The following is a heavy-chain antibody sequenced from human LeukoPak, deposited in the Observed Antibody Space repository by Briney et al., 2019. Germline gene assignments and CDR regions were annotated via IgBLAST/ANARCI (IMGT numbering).Heavy chain of an antibody. CDR1: GGSISSYY. CDR2: IYYSGST. D-gene: IGHD5-12*01. Sequence: PSETLSLTCTVSGGSISSYYWSWIRQPPGKGLEWIGSIYYSGSTYYNPSLKSRVTISVDTSKNQFSLKLSSVTAADTAVYYCARVLLYSGYDLNWFDPWGQGTLVTVSS. J-gene: IGHJ5*02. CDR3: ARVLLYSGYDLNWFDP. V-gene: IGHV4-39*07.